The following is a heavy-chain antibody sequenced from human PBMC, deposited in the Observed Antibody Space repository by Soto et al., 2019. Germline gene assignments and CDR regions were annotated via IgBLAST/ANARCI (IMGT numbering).Heavy chain of an antibody. CDR3: ARLSLTASITSLDY. CDR2: IKKDGSDK. Sequence: PGGPLRLSCPSPGVTFSNYWMSWVRQAPGKGLEWVANIKKDGSDKYYGGSVVGRFTVSRDNAENSLYLQMTSLRAEDTAVYYCARLSLTASITSLDYWGQGTLVTVSS. J-gene: IGHJ4*02. V-gene: IGHV3-7*01. CDR1: GVTFSNYW. D-gene: IGHD3-16*01.